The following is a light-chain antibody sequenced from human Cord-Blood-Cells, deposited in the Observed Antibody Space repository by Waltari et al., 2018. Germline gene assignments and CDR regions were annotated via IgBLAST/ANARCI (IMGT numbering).Light chain of an antibody. CDR1: ALPKKY. V-gene: IGLV3-10*01. J-gene: IGLJ1*01. CDR3: YSTDSSGNHYV. CDR2: EDS. Sequence: SYELTQPPSVSVSPGQTARITCSGDALPKKYHYVYQQKSGQAPVLVIYEDSKRPSGIPERFSGSSSGTMATLTISGAQVEDEADYYCYSTDSSGNHYVFGTGTKVTVL.